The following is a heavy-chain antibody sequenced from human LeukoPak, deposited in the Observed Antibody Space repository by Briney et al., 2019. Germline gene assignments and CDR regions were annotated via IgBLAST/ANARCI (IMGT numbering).Heavy chain of an antibody. CDR2: ISGSGGAT. V-gene: IGHV3-23*01. J-gene: IGHJ4*02. CDR1: GFTFSSSA. Sequence: GGSLRLSCAASGFTFSSSAMSWVRQAPGRGLEWVSTISGSGGATYYADSVKGRFTISRDNAKNTLSLQMNSLRAEDTAVYYCARAGAYRFDYWGQGTLVTVSS. CDR3: ARAGAYRFDY. D-gene: IGHD3-16*01.